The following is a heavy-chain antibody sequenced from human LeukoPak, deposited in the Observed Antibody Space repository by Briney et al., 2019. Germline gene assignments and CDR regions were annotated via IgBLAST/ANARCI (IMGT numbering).Heavy chain of an antibody. V-gene: IGHV3-11*06. CDR2: ISSSSSYT. D-gene: IGHD3-3*01. CDR3: ARGGDYYDFWSGYSHFDY. Sequence: GGSLRLSCAASGFTFSDYYMSWIRQAPGKGLEWVSYISSSSSYTNYADSVKGRFTISRGNAKNSLYLQMNSLRAEDTAVYYCARGGDYYDFWSGYSHFDYWGQGTLVTVSS. CDR1: GFTFSDYY. J-gene: IGHJ4*02.